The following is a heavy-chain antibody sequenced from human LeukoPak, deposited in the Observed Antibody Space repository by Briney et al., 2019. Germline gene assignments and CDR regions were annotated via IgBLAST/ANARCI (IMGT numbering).Heavy chain of an antibody. CDR2: IYYSGST. D-gene: IGHD2-2*01. J-gene: IGHJ5*02. CDR1: GGSISSYY. Sequence: SETLSLTCTVPGGSISSYYWSWIRQPPGKGLEWIGYIYYSGSTNYNPSLKSRVTISVDTSKNQFSLKLSSVTAADTAVYYCASRYCSSTSCYGSGFDPWGQGTLVTVSS. V-gene: IGHV4-59*08. CDR3: ASRYCSSTSCYGSGFDP.